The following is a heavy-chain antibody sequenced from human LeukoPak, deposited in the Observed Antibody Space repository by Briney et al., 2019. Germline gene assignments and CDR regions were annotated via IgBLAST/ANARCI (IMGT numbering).Heavy chain of an antibody. D-gene: IGHD3-22*01. CDR1: GGSISSGDYY. Sequence: SETLSLTCTVSGGSISSGDYYWSWIRQPPGKGLEWIGYIYYSGSTYYNPSLKSRVTISVDTSKNQFSLKLSSVTAADTAVYYCASTMIVATGGWFDPWGQGTLVTVSS. J-gene: IGHJ5*02. CDR3: ASTMIVATGGWFDP. V-gene: IGHV4-30-4*01. CDR2: IYYSGST.